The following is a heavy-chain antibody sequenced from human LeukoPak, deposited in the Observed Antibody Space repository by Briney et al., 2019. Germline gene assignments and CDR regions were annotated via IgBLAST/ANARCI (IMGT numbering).Heavy chain of an antibody. CDR1: GGSISHYY. D-gene: IGHD3-22*01. J-gene: IGHJ5*02. CDR2: IYHSGST. V-gene: IGHV4-34*01. CDR3: ARGYYYDSSGYYDWFDP. Sequence: SETLSLTCAVYGGSISHYYWSWVRQPPGKGLEWIGEIYHSGSTNYNPSLKSRVTISVDKSKNQFSLKLSSVTAADTAVYYCARGYYYDSSGYYDWFDPWGQGTLVTVSS.